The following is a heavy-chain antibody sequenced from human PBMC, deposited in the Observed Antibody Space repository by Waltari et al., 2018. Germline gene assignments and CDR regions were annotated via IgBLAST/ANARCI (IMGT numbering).Heavy chain of an antibody. Sequence: EVQLVQSGAEVKKPGATVKISCKASGYTFTDYYMHWVQQAPGKGLEWMGRVDPEDGETIYAEKFQGRVTITADTSTDTAYMELSSLRSEDTAVYYCATADCSGGSCYSLDDAFDIWGQGTMVTVSS. D-gene: IGHD2-15*01. V-gene: IGHV1-69-2*01. J-gene: IGHJ3*02. CDR2: VDPEDGET. CDR1: GYTFTDYY. CDR3: ATADCSGGSCYSLDDAFDI.